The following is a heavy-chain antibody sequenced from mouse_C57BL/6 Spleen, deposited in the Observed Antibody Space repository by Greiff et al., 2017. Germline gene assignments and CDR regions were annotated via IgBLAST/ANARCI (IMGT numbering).Heavy chain of an antibody. CDR3: ARQTNWGFDY. CDR1: GFTFSDYY. D-gene: IGHD4-1*01. Sequence: EVKLMESGGGLVQPGGSLKLSCAASGFTFSDYYMYWVRQTPEKRLEWVAYMSNGGGSTYYPDTVMGRFPISRDNAKNTLDLQRSRLKSEDTAMYYCARQTNWGFDYWGQGTTLTVSS. J-gene: IGHJ2*01. V-gene: IGHV5-12*01. CDR2: MSNGGGST.